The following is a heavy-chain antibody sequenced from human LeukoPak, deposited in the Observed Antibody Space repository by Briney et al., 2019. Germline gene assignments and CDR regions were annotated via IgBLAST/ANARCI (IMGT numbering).Heavy chain of an antibody. CDR3: ARDRIAVAGTYGWFDP. J-gene: IGHJ5*02. CDR1: GGTFSSYA. V-gene: IGHV1-69*13. CDR2: IIPIFGTA. Sequence: GASVKVSCKASGGTFSSYAISWVRQAPGQGLEWMGGIIPIFGTANYAQKFQGRVTITADESTSTAYMELRSLRSEDTAVYYCARDRIAVAGTYGWFDPWGQGTLVTVSS. D-gene: IGHD6-19*01.